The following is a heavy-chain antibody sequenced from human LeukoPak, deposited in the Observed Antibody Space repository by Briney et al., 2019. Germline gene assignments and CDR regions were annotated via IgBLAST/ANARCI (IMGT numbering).Heavy chain of an antibody. D-gene: IGHD5-18*01. J-gene: IGHJ4*02. Sequence: GRSLRLSCAASGFTFSSYAMHWVRQAPGKGLEWVAVISYDGSNKYYADSVEGRFTISRDNSKNTLYLQMNSLRAEDTAVYYCARDSVGYSYGYDYFDYWGQGTLVTVSS. CDR1: GFTFSSYA. CDR2: ISYDGSNK. V-gene: IGHV3-30*04. CDR3: ARDSVGYSYGYDYFDY.